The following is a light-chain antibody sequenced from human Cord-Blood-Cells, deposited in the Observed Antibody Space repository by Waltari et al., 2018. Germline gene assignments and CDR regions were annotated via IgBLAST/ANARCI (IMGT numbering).Light chain of an antibody. CDR1: SSDVGIYNL. Sequence: QSALTQPASVSGSPGQSLTISCTGTSSDVGIYNLVSWYQQHPGKAPKLMIYEGSKRPSGVSNRFSGSKSGNTASLTISGLQAEDEADYYCCSYAGSSTWVFGGGTKLTVL. V-gene: IGLV2-23*01. CDR2: EGS. CDR3: CSYAGSSTWV. J-gene: IGLJ3*02.